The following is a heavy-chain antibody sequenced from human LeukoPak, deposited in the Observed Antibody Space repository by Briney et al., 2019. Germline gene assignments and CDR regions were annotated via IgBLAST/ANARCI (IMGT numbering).Heavy chain of an antibody. Sequence: SVKVSCKASGYTFTSYGISWVRQAPGQGLEWMGRIIPILGIANYAQKFQGRVTITADKSTSTAYMELSNLRSEDTAVYYCARLRNWNDAGDETPKPREVSDYWGQGTLVTVSS. V-gene: IGHV1-69*04. CDR2: IIPILGIA. J-gene: IGHJ4*02. D-gene: IGHD1-1*01. CDR3: ARLRNWNDAGDETPKPREVSDY. CDR1: GYTFTSYG.